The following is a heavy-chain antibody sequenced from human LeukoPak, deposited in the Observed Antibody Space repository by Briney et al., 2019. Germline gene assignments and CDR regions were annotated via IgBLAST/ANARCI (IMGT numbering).Heavy chain of an antibody. J-gene: IGHJ4*02. CDR1: GFTFSSYG. CDR2: ISYDGSNK. V-gene: IGHV3-30*03. D-gene: IGHD4-23*01. CDR3: ARIEDGDKSDYFDY. Sequence: PGRSLRLSCAASGFTFSSYGMHWVRQAPGKGLEWVAVISYDGSNKYYADSVKGRFTISRDNSKNTLYLQMNSLRVEDTAVYYCARIEDGDKSDYFDYWGQGVLVTVSS.